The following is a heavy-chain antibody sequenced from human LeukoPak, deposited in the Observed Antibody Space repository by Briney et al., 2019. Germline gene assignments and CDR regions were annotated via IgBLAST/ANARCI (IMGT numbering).Heavy chain of an antibody. CDR1: GFTFSSYS. CDR2: ISSLSGTI. J-gene: IGHJ4*02. D-gene: IGHD3-16*01. V-gene: IGHV3-48*01. Sequence: GGSLRLSCAASGFTFSSYSMNWVRQAPGKGLEWVSYISSLSGTINYADSVKGRFIISRDSAKNSMFLQMNSLRAEDTAVYYCVRDQGGAVSYWGQGTLVTVSS. CDR3: VRDQGGAVSY.